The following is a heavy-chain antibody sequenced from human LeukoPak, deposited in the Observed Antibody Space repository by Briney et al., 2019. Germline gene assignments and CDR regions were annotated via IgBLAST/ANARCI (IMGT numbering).Heavy chain of an antibody. CDR1: GFIFSGSA. CDR3: SRIQDWSNGVD. V-gene: IGHV3-73*01. J-gene: IGHJ4*02. D-gene: IGHD2-8*01. CDR2: IKSKVSSYAT. Sequence: GCLRLSCAASGFIFSGSAIHWVRQTSGKGLEWGGLIKSKVSSYATGYGESVKGRFTISRDESRSTAYLQMNSLKTEDTAVYYCSRIQDWSNGVDWGQGTLVTVSS.